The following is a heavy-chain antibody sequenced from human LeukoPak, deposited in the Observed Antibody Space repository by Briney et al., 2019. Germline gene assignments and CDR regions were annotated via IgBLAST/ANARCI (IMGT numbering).Heavy chain of an antibody. V-gene: IGHV4-34*01. D-gene: IGHD6-19*01. CDR2: INHSGST. J-gene: IGHJ4*02. CDR3: ATTRYSSGWYGLRSY. Sequence: PSETLSLTCAVYGGSFSGYYWSWIRQPPGKGLEWIGEINHSGSTNYNPSLKSRVTISVDTSKTQFSLKMSSVTAADTAVYYGATTRYSSGWYGLRSYWGQGTLVTVSS. CDR1: GGSFSGYY.